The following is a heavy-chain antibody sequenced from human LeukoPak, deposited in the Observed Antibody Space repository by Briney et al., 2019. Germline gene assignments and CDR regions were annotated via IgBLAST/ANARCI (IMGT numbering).Heavy chain of an antibody. CDR1: GYTFTSYD. V-gene: IGHV1-8*01. D-gene: IGHD1-26*01. J-gene: IGHJ4*02. CDR3: ARVTGSFDY. CDR2: INLNSGNT. Sequence: ASVKVSCKASGYTFTSYDINGVRQATGQGLEWMGWINLNSGNTGYAQNFQGRRTMTRDTSINTAYMELSTLRSEDTAVYYCARVTGSFDYWGQGTLVTVS.